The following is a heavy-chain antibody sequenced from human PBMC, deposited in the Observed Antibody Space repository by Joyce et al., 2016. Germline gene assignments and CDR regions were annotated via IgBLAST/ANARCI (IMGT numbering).Heavy chain of an antibody. Sequence: QVQLVQSGAEVKKPGASVTVSCKASGYIFTIYHLHWVRQAPGQGREGMGWINPNSGDTNYAHKFQGRVTMTRDTSINTAYLEVNSLTSDGTATYYCARVMTTVTKEAGYWGQGTLVTVSS. J-gene: IGHJ4*02. CDR1: GYIFTIYH. CDR3: ARVMTTVTKEAGY. D-gene: IGHD4-17*01. CDR2: INPNSGDT. V-gene: IGHV1-2*02.